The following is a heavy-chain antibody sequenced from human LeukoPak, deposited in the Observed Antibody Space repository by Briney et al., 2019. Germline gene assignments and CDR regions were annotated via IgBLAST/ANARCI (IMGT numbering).Heavy chain of an antibody. Sequence: ASVKVSCKASGGTFSSYAISWVRQAPGQGLEWMGWINPNSGGTNYAQKFQGRVTMTRDTSISTAYMELSRLRSDDTAVYYCARGPTVTTRSYYYMDVWGKGTTVTVSS. V-gene: IGHV1-2*02. D-gene: IGHD4-17*01. J-gene: IGHJ6*03. CDR2: INPNSGGT. CDR1: GGTFSSYA. CDR3: ARGPTVTTRSYYYMDV.